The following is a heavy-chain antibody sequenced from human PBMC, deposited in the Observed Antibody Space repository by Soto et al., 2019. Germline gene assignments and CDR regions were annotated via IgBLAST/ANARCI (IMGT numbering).Heavy chain of an antibody. CDR2: ISSGGDNT. V-gene: IGHV3-23*01. Sequence: GGSLRLSCTASGSTFGDYAMSWFRQAPGKGLEWVSAISSGGDNTHYADSVKGRFTITRDNSKNMLYLEMNSLTVEDTAVYYCVRRAQYFDGTGFHAFDIWGQGTRVTVSS. CDR3: VRRAQYFDGTGFHAFDI. J-gene: IGHJ3*02. D-gene: IGHD3-22*01. CDR1: GSTFGDYA.